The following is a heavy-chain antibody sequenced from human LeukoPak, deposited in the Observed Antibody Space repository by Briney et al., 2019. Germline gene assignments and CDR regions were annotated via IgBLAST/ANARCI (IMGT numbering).Heavy chain of an antibody. CDR1: GFDFSDYS. D-gene: IGHD1-26*01. CDR2: ISERGDST. J-gene: IGHJ4*02. CDR3: ARAEEWELLVDY. V-gene: IGHV3-11*01. Sequence: GGSLRLSCAASGFDFSDYSMSWIRQAPGKGLEWVSYISERGDSTNYTDSVKGRFTISRDNAENSLYLQMNSLRVDDTAVYYCARAEEWELLVDYWGQGTLVTVSS.